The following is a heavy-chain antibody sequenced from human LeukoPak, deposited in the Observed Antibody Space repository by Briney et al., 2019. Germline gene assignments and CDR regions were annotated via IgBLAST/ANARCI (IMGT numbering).Heavy chain of an antibody. Sequence: SETLSLTCAVYGGSFSGYYWSWIRQPPGKGLEWIGEINHSGSTNYNPSLKSRVTISVDTSKNQFSLKLSSVTAADTAVYYCARGPFSGWPDYYYYYYGMDVWGQGTTVTVSS. CDR2: INHSGST. D-gene: IGHD6-19*01. V-gene: IGHV4-34*01. CDR3: ARGPFSGWPDYYYYYYGMDV. J-gene: IGHJ6*02. CDR1: GGSFSGYY.